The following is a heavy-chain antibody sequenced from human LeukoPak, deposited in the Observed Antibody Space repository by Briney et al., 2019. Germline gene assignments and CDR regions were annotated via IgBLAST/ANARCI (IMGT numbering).Heavy chain of an antibody. CDR1: GFTFSSYS. J-gene: IGHJ6*03. D-gene: IGHD1-26*01. CDR3: ARVRELSYYYMDV. Sequence: GGSLRLSCAASGFTFSSYSMNWVRQAPGKRLEWVSSISSSSSYIYYADSVKGRFTISRDNAKNSLYLQMNSLRAEDTAVYYCARVRELSYYYMDVWGKGTTVTVSS. CDR2: ISSSSSYI. V-gene: IGHV3-21*01.